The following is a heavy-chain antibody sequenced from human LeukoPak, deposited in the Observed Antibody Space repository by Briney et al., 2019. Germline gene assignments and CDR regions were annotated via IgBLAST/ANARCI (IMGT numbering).Heavy chain of an antibody. CDR1: GFTFRNYS. CDR3: VRDSWVYDF. Sequence: GGSLRLSCAASGFTFRNYSMNWVRQAPGKGLKWVSSISFNSNYKYYADSVKGRFTISRDNAKNTLYLQMKSLSAEDTAVYYCVRDSWVYDFWGQGTLVTVSS. CDR2: ISFNSNYK. V-gene: IGHV3-21*01. D-gene: IGHD3-3*01. J-gene: IGHJ4*02.